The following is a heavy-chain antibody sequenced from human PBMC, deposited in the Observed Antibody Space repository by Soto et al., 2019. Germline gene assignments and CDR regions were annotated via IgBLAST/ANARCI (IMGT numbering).Heavy chain of an antibody. CDR1: GGTINNGGYY. D-gene: IGHD3-10*01. CDR3: ARVGGSGSPFDN. Sequence: TCTVSGGTINNGGYYWSWIRQHPGKGLEWIGYIFYSGSTYYNPSLKSRVTISVDMSKNQFSLKLSSVTAADTAVYYCARVGGSGSPFDNWGQGTLVTVSS. V-gene: IGHV4-31*03. J-gene: IGHJ4*02. CDR2: IFYSGST.